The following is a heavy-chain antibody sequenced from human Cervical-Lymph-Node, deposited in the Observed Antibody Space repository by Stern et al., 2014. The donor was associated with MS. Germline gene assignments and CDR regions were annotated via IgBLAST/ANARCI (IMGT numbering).Heavy chain of an antibody. J-gene: IGHJ4*02. D-gene: IGHD3-9*01. Sequence: QVQLQEPGPGLVKPSETLSLTCTVSGGSVSSGSYYWSWIRQPPGKGLEXIGYIYYSGSTNYNPSLKSRVTISVDTSKNQFSLKLSSVTAADTAVYYCAREIVYYDILTGYYKPHYFDYWGQGTLVTVSS. CDR1: GGSVSSGSYY. V-gene: IGHV4-61*01. CDR3: AREIVYYDILTGYYKPHYFDY. CDR2: IYYSGST.